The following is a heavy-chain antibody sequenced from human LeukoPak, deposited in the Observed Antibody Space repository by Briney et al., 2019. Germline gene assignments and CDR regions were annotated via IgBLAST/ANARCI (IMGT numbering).Heavy chain of an antibody. CDR1: GFTFDDYG. J-gene: IGHJ3*02. Sequence: GGSLRLSCAASGFTFDDYGMSWVRQAPGKGLEWVSSISSSSSYIYYADSVKGRFTISRDNAKNSLFLQMNSLRAEDTAVYYCARGYTFDIWGQGTLVTVSS. CDR3: ARGYTFDI. V-gene: IGHV3-21*01. D-gene: IGHD1-14*01. CDR2: ISSSSSYI.